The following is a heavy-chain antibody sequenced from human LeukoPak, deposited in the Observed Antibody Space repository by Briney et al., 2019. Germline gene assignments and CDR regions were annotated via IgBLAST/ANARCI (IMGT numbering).Heavy chain of an antibody. V-gene: IGHV4-34*01. Sequence: SETLSLTCAVDGGSFGGYYWTWIRQPPGKGLEWIGEINHSGSTNYNPSLKSRVIIAIDTSKNQFSLELRSVTAADTALYYCARFLSGYVYYYQYHMDVWGRGTTVTVSS. J-gene: IGHJ6*03. CDR1: GGSFGGYY. D-gene: IGHD3-3*01. CDR2: INHSGST. CDR3: ARFLSGYVYYYQYHMDV.